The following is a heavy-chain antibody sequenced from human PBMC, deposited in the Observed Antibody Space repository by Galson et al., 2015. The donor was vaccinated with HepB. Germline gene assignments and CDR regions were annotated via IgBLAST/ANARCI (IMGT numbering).Heavy chain of an antibody. V-gene: IGHV6-1*01. CDR3: VRDRCVSSSCTQDYYFGMVV. J-gene: IGHJ6*02. D-gene: IGHD2-2*01. Sequence: CAISGDSVSSTTAAWNWIRQSPSRGLEWLGRTSYRSKWFNDYAVSVKRRINIDPDTSKNQFSLHLSSVTPEGTAVYYCVRDRCVSSSCTQDYYFGMVVWGQGSTVTVSS. CDR2: TSYRSKWFN. CDR1: GDSVSSTTAA.